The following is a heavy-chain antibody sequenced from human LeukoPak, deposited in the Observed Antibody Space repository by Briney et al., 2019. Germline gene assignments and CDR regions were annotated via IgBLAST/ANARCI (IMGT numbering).Heavy chain of an antibody. J-gene: IGHJ4*02. CDR3: ARGDRTSTHFDY. D-gene: IGHD1-1*01. CDR2: IHPGESDS. CDR1: GYSFTNHW. Sequence: GESLKISCKGSGYSFTNHWIGWVRQMPGKGLEWKGIIHPGESDSRYNPPFQGQVTISADKYISTAYLQWGRPKASDTAMYYCARGDRTSTHFDYWGQGTLVTVSS. V-gene: IGHV5-51*01.